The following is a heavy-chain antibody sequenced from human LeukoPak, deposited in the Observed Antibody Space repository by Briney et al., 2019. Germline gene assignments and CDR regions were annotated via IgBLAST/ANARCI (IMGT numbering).Heavy chain of an antibody. V-gene: IGHV3-43*02. CDR3: ARESETSGWYDY. CDR2: VSGDGGST. J-gene: IGHJ4*02. CDR1: GFTFSSYS. Sequence: LSGGSLRLSCAASGFTFSSYSMNWVRQAPGKGLEWVSLVSGDGGSTFYADSVRGRFTISRDNTRKSLSLQMSSLRSEDTALYYCARESETSGWYDYWGQGTLVTVSS. D-gene: IGHD6-19*01.